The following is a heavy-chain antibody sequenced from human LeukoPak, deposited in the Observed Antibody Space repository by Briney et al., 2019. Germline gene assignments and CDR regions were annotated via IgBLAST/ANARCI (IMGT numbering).Heavy chain of an antibody. V-gene: IGHV1-69*05. J-gene: IGHJ6*03. CDR2: IIPIFGTA. Sequence: ASVKVSCKASGGTFSSYAISWVRQAPGQGLEWMGGIIPIFGTANYAQKFQGRVTITTDESTSTAYMELNSLRAEDTAVYYCARGPYCSSTSCYYYYYMDVWGKGTTVTVSS. CDR3: ARGPYCSSTSCYYYYYMDV. D-gene: IGHD2-2*01. CDR1: GGTFSSYA.